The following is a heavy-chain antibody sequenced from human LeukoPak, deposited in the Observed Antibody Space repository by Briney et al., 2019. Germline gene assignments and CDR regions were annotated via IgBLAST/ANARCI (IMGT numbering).Heavy chain of an antibody. CDR2: VHLNGNT. CDR3: AREGGPYRPLDY. D-gene: IGHD6-25*01. J-gene: IGHJ4*02. Sequence: PSRTLSLTCGVSGGSVTSTNWWTWIRQPPGKGLEWIGEVHLNGNTNYNPSLYDRVTMSVDKSENHVPLKLTSLTAADTAVYYCAREGGPYRPLDYSGQGTLVTVTS. V-gene: IGHV4-4*02. CDR1: GGSVTSTNW.